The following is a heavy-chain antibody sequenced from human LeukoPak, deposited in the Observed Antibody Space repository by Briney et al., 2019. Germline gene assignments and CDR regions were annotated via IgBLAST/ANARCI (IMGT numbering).Heavy chain of an antibody. CDR3: AKDRGAAADFDY. Sequence: PGGSLRLSCAASGITFSSYAMSWVRQAPGKGLEWCSGIRSSGEITSYADSVKGRFTISRDNYKNTLFLQMNSLRAEDTAVYYCAKDRGAAADFDYWGQGTLVTVSS. V-gene: IGHV3-23*01. D-gene: IGHD6-13*01. J-gene: IGHJ4*02. CDR2: IRSSGEIT. CDR1: GITFSSYA.